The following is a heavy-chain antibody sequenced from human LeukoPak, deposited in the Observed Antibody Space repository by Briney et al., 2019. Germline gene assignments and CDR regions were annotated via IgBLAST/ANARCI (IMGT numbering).Heavy chain of an antibody. J-gene: IGHJ4*02. CDR2: LYYSGGT. V-gene: IGHV4-39*01. CDR1: GASISSTNYY. CDR3: ASSGYYFYFHS. D-gene: IGHD3-22*01. Sequence: SETLSLTCTVSGASISSTNYYWGWIRQPPGKGLEWIGSLYYSGGTYYNSSLKSRATIFVDTSKNQFSLSLGSVTAADTAVYYYASSGYYFYFHSWGQGTLVTVSS.